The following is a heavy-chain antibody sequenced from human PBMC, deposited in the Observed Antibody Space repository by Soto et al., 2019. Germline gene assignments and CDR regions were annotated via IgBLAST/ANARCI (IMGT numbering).Heavy chain of an antibody. CDR3: ARLPYSAYNRHFDY. CDR1: GLTFNRYW. J-gene: IGHJ4*02. CDR2: INTDGSNT. V-gene: IGHV3-74*01. D-gene: IGHD4-4*01. Sequence: GGSLRLSCAASGLTFNRYWMHWVRHAPGKGLVWVSHINTDGSNTNYADSVKGRFTISRDNARNSLYLQMNSLTADDTAMYYCARLPYSAYNRHFDYWGQGTLVTVSS.